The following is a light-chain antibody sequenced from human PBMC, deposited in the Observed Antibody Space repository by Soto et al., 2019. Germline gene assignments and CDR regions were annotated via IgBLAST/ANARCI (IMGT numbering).Light chain of an antibody. CDR1: QSVSSSY. CDR2: GAS. V-gene: IGKV3-20*01. CDR3: QQYGSSPSLT. Sequence: EIVLTQSPGTLSLSPGERATLSCRASQSVSSSYVAWYQQQPGQAPRLLIYGASSRATGIPDRFSGSGSGTDFTLTISRLEPEDFAVYYCQQYGSSPSLTFGGGTKVEIK. J-gene: IGKJ4*01.